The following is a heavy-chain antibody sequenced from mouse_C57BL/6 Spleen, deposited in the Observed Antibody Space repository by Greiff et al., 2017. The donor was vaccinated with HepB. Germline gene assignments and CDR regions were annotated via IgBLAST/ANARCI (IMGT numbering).Heavy chain of an antibody. D-gene: IGHD1-1*01. CDR2: ISSGGDYI. CDR1: GFTFSSYA. CDR3: TRGDYGSSFYYAMDY. V-gene: IGHV5-9-1*02. J-gene: IGHJ4*01. Sequence: EVQRVESGEGLVKPGGSLKLSCAASGFTFSSYAMSWVRQTPEKRLEWVAYISSGGDYIYYADTVKGRFTISRDNARNTLYLQMSSLKSEDTAMYYCTRGDYGSSFYYAMDYWGQGTSVTVSS.